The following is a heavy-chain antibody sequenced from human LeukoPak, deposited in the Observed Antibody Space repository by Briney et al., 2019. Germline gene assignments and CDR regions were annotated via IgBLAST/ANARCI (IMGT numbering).Heavy chain of an antibody. J-gene: IGHJ4*02. CDR3: ARYCSGGSCYKGGY. Sequence: GGSLRLSCAASGFTFSSYSMNWVRQAPGKGLEWVSSISSSSSYIYYADSVKGRLTISRDNAKNSLYLQMNSLRAEDTAVYYCARYCSGGSCYKGGYWGQGTLVTVSS. V-gene: IGHV3-21*01. D-gene: IGHD2-15*01. CDR2: ISSSSSYI. CDR1: GFTFSSYS.